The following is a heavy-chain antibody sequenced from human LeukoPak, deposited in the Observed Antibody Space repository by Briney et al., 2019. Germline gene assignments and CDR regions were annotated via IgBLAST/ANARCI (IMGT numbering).Heavy chain of an antibody. D-gene: IGHD1-26*01. CDR2: TNPNSGNT. CDR1: GYTFTSYD. Sequence: ASVKVSCKASGYTFTSYDINWVRQATGQGLEWMGWTNPNSGNTGYAQKFQGRVTMTRNTSISTAYMELSSLRSEDTAVYYCARASVGAKIRYSFDYWGQGTLVTVSS. CDR3: ARASVGAKIRYSFDY. V-gene: IGHV1-8*01. J-gene: IGHJ4*02.